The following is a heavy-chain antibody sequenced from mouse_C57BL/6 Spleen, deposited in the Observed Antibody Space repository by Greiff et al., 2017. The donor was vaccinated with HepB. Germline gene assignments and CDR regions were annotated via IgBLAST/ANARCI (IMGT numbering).Heavy chain of an antibody. D-gene: IGHD1-1*01. CDR1: GYTFTSYW. CDR2: IHPNSGST. J-gene: IGHJ4*01. CDR3: ARESMYYYGSDAMDY. V-gene: IGHV1-64*01. Sequence: QVQLKQPGAELVKPGASVKLSCKASGYTFTSYWMHWVKQRPGQGLEWIGMIHPNSGSTNYNEKFKSKATLTVDKSSSTAYMQLSSLTSEDSAVYYCARESMYYYGSDAMDYWGQGTSVTVSS.